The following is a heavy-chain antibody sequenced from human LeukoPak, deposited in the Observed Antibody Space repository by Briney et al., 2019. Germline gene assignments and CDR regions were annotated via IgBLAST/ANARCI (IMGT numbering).Heavy chain of an antibody. CDR1: GFTVSSNY. J-gene: IGHJ4*02. Sequence: GGSLRLSCAASGFTVSSNYMTWVRQAPGKGLEWVSVIYSGGRTHYADSVKGRFTISRDNSKNTMYLQMNSVRVEDTAVYYCATPSDSSSLGGGFDYWAREPWSPSPQ. V-gene: IGHV3-66*01. CDR2: IYSGGRT. CDR3: ATPSDSSSLGGGFDY. D-gene: IGHD6-13*01.